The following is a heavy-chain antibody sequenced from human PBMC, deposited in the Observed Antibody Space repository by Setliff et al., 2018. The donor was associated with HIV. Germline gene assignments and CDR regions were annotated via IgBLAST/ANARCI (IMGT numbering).Heavy chain of an antibody. CDR3: ARGRNRNYVVYGMDV. D-gene: IGHD1-7*01. CDR2: IYAGGST. J-gene: IGHJ6*02. CDR1: GLTDTYNY. V-gene: IGHV3-53*01. Sequence: VGSLRLSCAASGLTDTYNYMSWVRQAPGKGLEWVSVIYAGGSTYYADSVKGRFTISRDNSKNMLYLQMDSLRAEDTAVYYCARGRNRNYVVYGMDVWGQGTTVTV.